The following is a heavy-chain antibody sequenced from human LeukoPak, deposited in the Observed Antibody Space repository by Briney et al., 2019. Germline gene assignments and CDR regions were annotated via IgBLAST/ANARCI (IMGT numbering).Heavy chain of an antibody. J-gene: IGHJ4*02. CDR3: AGGDYFDY. Sequence: GGSLRLSCAASGFTFSSYEMTWVRQAPGKGLEWVSYISRSGTTTYYADSVKGRFTISRDNAKNSLYLQMNSLRAEDTAVYYFAGGDYFDYWGQGTLVTVSS. V-gene: IGHV3-48*03. D-gene: IGHD4-17*01. CDR1: GFTFSSYE. CDR2: ISRSGTTT.